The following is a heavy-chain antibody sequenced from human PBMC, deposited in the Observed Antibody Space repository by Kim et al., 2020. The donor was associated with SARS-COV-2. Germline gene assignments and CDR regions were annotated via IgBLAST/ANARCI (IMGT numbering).Heavy chain of an antibody. D-gene: IGHD3-3*01. CDR1: GFTFSSYW. V-gene: IGHV3-7*03. J-gene: IGHJ6*02. Sequence: GGSLRLSCAASGFTFSSYWMSWVRQAPGKGLEWVANIKQDGSEKYYVDSVKGRFTISRDNAKNSLYLQMNSLRAEDTAVYYCARGVRFLEWLGIMDVWGQGTTVTVSS. CDR2: IKQDGSEK. CDR3: ARGVRFLEWLGIMDV.